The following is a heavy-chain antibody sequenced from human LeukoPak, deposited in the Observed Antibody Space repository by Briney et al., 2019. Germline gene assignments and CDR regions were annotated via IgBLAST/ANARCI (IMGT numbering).Heavy chain of an antibody. Sequence: GGSLRLSCAASGFTFSSYAMTWVRQAPGKGLEWVSTISGAGSTTYYADSVKGRFTISRDNSKNTLFLQMNTLRAEDTAVYYCAKGRVAAAGTWGYFDYWGQGTLVTVPS. CDR3: AKGRVAAAGTWGYFDY. V-gene: IGHV3-23*01. CDR2: ISGAGSTT. D-gene: IGHD6-13*01. J-gene: IGHJ4*02. CDR1: GFTFSSYA.